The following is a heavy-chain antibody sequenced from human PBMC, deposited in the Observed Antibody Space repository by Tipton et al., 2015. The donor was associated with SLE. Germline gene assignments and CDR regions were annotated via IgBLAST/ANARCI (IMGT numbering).Heavy chain of an antibody. V-gene: IGHV1-69*09. CDR3: AKWVGRYSGTYYDGDF. CDR2: IIPILGIA. J-gene: IGHJ4*02. CDR1: GGTFSSYA. Sequence: QLVQSGAEVKKPGSSVKVSCKASGGTFSSYAISWVRQAPGQGLEWMGGIIPILGIANYAQKFQGRVTITADKSTSTAYMELSSLRSEDTAVYYCAKWVGRYSGTYYDGDFWGQGTLVTVSS. D-gene: IGHD1-26*01.